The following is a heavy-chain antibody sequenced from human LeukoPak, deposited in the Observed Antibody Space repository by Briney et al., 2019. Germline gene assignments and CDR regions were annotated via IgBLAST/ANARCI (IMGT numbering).Heavy chain of an antibody. V-gene: IGHV3-33*01. J-gene: IGHJ6*02. CDR2: IWYDGSNK. D-gene: IGHD3-9*01. CDR1: GFTFNSYG. Sequence: ARSLRLSCAASGFTFNSYGMHWVRQAPGKGLEWVAVIWYDGSNKYYADSVKGRFTISRDNSKNTLYLQMNSLRAEDTAVYYCARGVTILYGMDVWGQGTTVTVSS. CDR3: ARGVTILYGMDV.